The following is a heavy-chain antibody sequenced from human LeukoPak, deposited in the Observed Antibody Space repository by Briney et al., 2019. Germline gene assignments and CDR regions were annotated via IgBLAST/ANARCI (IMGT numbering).Heavy chain of an antibody. Sequence: GGSLRLSCAASGFTFSSFWMFWVRQAPGKGLAWVSRINSDGGSTTYADSVKGRFTISRDNAKNTVYLQMNSLRAEDTAVYYCARRRERGASDAFAFWGQGTMVTVSS. CDR3: ARRRERGASDAFAF. CDR2: INSDGGST. J-gene: IGHJ3*01. V-gene: IGHV3-74*01. D-gene: IGHD3-16*01. CDR1: GFTFSSFW.